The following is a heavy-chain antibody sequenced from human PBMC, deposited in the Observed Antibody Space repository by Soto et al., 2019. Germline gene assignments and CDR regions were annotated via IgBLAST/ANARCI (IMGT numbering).Heavy chain of an antibody. J-gene: IGHJ6*02. CDR3: ARDRFSWSGYYHRYYYYGMDV. CDR1: GGTFSSYA. V-gene: IGHV1-69*01. D-gene: IGHD3-3*01. Sequence: QVQLVQSEAEVKKPGSSVKVSCKASGGTFSSYAISWVRQAPGQGLEWMGGIIPIFGTANYAQKFQGRVTITADESTSTAYMELSSLRSEDTAVYYCARDRFSWSGYYHRYYYYGMDVWGQGTTVTVS. CDR2: IIPIFGTA.